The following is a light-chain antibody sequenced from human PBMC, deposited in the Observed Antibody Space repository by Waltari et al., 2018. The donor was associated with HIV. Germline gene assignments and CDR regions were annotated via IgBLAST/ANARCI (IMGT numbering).Light chain of an antibody. J-gene: IGLJ1*01. Sequence: SFELTQPPSVSVSPGQTASIPCSGGPLDNTYISWYQQQSGQSPVLVIYQDSKRPAGIAERFSGSSSGHTATLTISETLPTDEADYYCQTWDNSYVVFGAGTKVTVL. CDR1: PLDNTY. CDR2: QDS. V-gene: IGLV3-1*01. CDR3: QTWDNSYVV.